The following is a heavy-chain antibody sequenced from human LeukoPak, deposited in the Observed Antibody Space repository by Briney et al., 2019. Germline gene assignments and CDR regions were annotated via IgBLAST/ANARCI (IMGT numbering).Heavy chain of an antibody. CDR1: GGSFSGYL. V-gene: IGHV4-34*01. D-gene: IGHD2-2*01. Sequence: SETLSLTCTVSGGSFSGYLWSWLRQPPGKGLEWIGEINYNGEITNYNPSLKSRVTMSVDTPKNHFSPRLSSVTAADTAVYYCSRSGLTGMRKYTRPDYYYYGMDVWGQGTAVTVSS. CDR3: SRSGLTGMRKYTRPDYYYYGMDV. CDR2: INYNGEIT. J-gene: IGHJ6*02.